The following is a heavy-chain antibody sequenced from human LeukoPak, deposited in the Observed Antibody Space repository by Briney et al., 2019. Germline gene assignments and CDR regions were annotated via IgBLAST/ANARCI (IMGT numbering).Heavy chain of an antibody. J-gene: IGHJ3*02. CDR3: ATARYYYDSSDAFDI. CDR2: FDPEDGET. CDR1: GYTLTELS. Sequence: GASVKVSCKVSGYTLTELSMHWVRQAPGKGLEWMGGFDPEDGETIYAQKFQGRVTMTEDTSTDTAYMELSSLRSEDTAVYYCATARYYYDSSDAFDIWGQGTMVTVSS. V-gene: IGHV1-24*01. D-gene: IGHD3-22*01.